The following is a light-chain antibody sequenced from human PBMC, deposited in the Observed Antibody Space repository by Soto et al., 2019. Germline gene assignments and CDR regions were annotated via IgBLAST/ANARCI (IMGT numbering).Light chain of an antibody. Sequence: QSVLTQPPSVSGAPGQRVTISCTGSSANIGAGYDVHWYQQLPGTAPKLLIYGNSNRPSGVPDRFSGSKSDTSASRAITGLQAEDEADYYCQSYDSSLSGYVVFGGGTKLTVL. J-gene: IGLJ2*01. CDR2: GNS. V-gene: IGLV1-40*01. CDR1: SANIGAGYD. CDR3: QSYDSSLSGYVV.